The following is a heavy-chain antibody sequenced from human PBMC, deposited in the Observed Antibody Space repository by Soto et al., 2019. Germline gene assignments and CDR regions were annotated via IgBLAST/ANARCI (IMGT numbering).Heavy chain of an antibody. J-gene: IGHJ6*03. CDR3: ARHRPAASRYAYYHYMDV. Sequence: QLQLEESGPGLVKPSETLSLICTVSGGSVSSAGYFWGWIRQPPGKGLEWLGSVYFSEDSYYNPSLKSRAAMSVDTSKSQSSLNLTSATAADTAVYYCARHRPAASRYAYYHYMDVWGKGTTVTVSS. V-gene: IGHV4-39*01. CDR2: VYFSEDS. D-gene: IGHD3-9*01. CDR1: GGSVSSAGYF.